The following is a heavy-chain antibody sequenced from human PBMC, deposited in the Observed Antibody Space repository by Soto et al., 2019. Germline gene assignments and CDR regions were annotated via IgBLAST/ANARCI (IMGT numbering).Heavy chain of an antibody. Sequence: GGSLRLPCAASGFTFSSYSMNWVRQAPGKGLEWLSYISTSSSTIYYADSVKGRFAISRDNSLYLQMNSLRAEDTAVYYCASRLGGYDFAFDIWGQGTMVTVSS. CDR1: GFTFSSYS. V-gene: IGHV3-48*01. J-gene: IGHJ3*02. CDR3: ASRLGGYDFAFDI. D-gene: IGHD5-12*01. CDR2: ISTSSSTI.